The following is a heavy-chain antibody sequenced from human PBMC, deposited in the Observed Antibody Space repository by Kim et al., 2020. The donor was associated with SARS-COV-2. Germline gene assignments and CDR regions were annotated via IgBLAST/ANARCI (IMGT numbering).Heavy chain of an antibody. CDR3: ARANREFWSGYFHWFDP. Sequence: SETLSLTCTVSGGSISSYYWSWIRQPPGKGLEWIGYIYYSGSTNYNPSLKSRVTISVDTSKNQFSLKLSSVTAADTAVYYCARANREFWSGYFHWFDPWG. V-gene: IGHV4-59*13. CDR1: GGSISSYY. CDR2: IYYSGST. D-gene: IGHD3-3*01. J-gene: IGHJ5*02.